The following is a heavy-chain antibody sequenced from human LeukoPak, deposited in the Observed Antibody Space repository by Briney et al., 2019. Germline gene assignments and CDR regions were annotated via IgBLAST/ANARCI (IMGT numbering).Heavy chain of an antibody. D-gene: IGHD2-2*01. J-gene: IGHJ5*02. CDR1: GGTFSSYA. CDR2: IIPIFGTA. Sequence: SVKVSCKASGGTFSSYAISWVRQAPGQGLEWMGGIIPIFGTANYAQKFQGRVTITTDESTSTAYMELSSLRSEDTAVYYCARGMGDIVVVPAATPIWFDPWGQGTLVTVSS. V-gene: IGHV1-69*05. CDR3: ARGMGDIVVVPAATPIWFDP.